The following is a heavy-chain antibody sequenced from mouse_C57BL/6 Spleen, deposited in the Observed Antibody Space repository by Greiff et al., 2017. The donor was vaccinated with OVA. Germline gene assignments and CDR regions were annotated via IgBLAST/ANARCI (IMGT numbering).Heavy chain of an antibody. CDR1: GYTFTDYE. V-gene: IGHV1-15*01. Sequence: QVQLQQSGAELVRPGASVTLSCKASGYTFTDYEMHWVKQTPVHGLEWIGAIDPETGGTAYNQKFKGKAILTADKSSSTAYMELRSLTSEDSAVYYCTRGGVYYSNFHFDYWGQGTTLTVSS. CDR2: IDPETGGT. CDR3: TRGGVYYSNFHFDY. J-gene: IGHJ2*01. D-gene: IGHD2-5*01.